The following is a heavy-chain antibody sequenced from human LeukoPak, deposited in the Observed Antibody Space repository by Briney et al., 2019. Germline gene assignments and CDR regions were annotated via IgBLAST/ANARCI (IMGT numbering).Heavy chain of an antibody. Sequence: PGGSLRLSCAASGFTFDDYAMHWVRRAPGKGLEWVSGISWNSGSIGYADSVKGRFTISRDNAKNSLYLQMNSLRAEDTALYYCAKSLYYYYDSSGYGFDYWGQGTLVTVSS. D-gene: IGHD3-22*01. CDR1: GFTFDDYA. V-gene: IGHV3-9*01. CDR3: AKSLYYYYDSSGYGFDY. J-gene: IGHJ4*02. CDR2: ISWNSGSI.